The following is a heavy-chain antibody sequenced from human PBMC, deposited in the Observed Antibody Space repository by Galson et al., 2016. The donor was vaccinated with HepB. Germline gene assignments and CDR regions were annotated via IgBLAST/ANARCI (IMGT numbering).Heavy chain of an antibody. V-gene: IGHV4-59*01. CDR2: IYYSGST. CDR3: ARSALDYDISAGYYRPLAMDV. Sequence: ETLSLTCAVSGGSMSTYYWSWIRQPPGKGLEWIGYIYYSGSTNCNPSLKSRVTISVDTSKNQFSLKLSSVTAADTAVYFCARSALDYDISAGYYRPLAMDVWGQGTTVTVS. D-gene: IGHD3-9*01. CDR1: GGSMSTYY. J-gene: IGHJ6*02.